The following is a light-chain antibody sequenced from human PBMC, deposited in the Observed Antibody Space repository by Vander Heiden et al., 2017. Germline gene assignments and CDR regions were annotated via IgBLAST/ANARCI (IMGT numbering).Light chain of an antibody. Sequence: DIVMTQSPLSLPVTPGEPASISCRSSQSLLHSNGYNYLDWYLQKPGQSPQLLIYLGSNRASGVPDRFSGSGSGTDFTLKISRVEAEDVGVYYCMQALKTPVFTFGHGTKVDIK. CDR2: LGS. V-gene: IGKV2-28*01. CDR1: QSLLHSNGYNY. CDR3: MQALKTPVFT. J-gene: IGKJ3*01.